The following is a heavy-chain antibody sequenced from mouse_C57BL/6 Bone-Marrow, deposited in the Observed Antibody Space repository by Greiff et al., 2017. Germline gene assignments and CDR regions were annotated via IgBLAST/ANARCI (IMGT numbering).Heavy chain of an antibody. CDR1: GYSITSGYY. D-gene: IGHD2-2*01. CDR3: ARDQDEGGYDEPSY. V-gene: IGHV3-6*01. Sequence: EVQLVESGPGLVKPSQSLSLTCSVTGYSITSGYYWNWIRQFPGNKLEWMGYISYDGSNNYNPSLKNRISITRDTSKNQFFLKLNSVTTEDTATYYCARDQDEGGYDEPSYWGQGTLVTVSA. J-gene: IGHJ3*01. CDR2: ISYDGSN.